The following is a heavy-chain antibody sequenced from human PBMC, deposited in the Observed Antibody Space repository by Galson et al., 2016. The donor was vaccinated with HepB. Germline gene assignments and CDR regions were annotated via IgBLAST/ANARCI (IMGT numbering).Heavy chain of an antibody. Sequence: SLRLSCAGSGFAFSTNWMSWVRQAPGKGLEWVANIKVDGSEKYYVDSVKGRLTISRDNAKNSLFLQMNSLRAEDTAVYYCAGDSGYCNNFDCKGDAFDMWGQGTMVTVSS. V-gene: IGHV3-7*04. CDR3: AGDSGYCNNFDCKGDAFDM. D-gene: IGHD2-8*01. CDR2: IKVDGSEK. CDR1: GFAFSTNW. J-gene: IGHJ3*02.